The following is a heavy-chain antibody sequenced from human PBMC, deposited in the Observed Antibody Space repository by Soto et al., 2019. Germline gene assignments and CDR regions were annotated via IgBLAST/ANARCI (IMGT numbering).Heavy chain of an antibody. CDR1: GGSISSGNYY. V-gene: IGHV4-30-4*01. Sequence: QVQLQESGPGLVKPSQTLSLTCTVSGGSISSGNYYWTWIRQPPGKGLEWIGNIFYSGTTYYNPSLKSRVTISVDTSKNQFSLKLDSVSAADTAVYYCARESGWIREFNYYYNGMDVWGPGIMVTVSS. D-gene: IGHD2-15*01. CDR3: ARESGWIREFNYYYNGMDV. J-gene: IGHJ6*02. CDR2: IFYSGTT.